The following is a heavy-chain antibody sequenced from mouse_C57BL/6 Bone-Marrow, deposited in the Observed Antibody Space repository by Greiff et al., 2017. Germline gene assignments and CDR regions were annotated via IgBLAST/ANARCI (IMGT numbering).Heavy chain of an antibody. CDR3: ARDRLLSYYFDY. D-gene: IGHD2-3*01. J-gene: IGHJ2*01. Sequence: VQLQQPGAELVMPGASVKLSCKASGYTFTSYWMHWVKQMPGQGLEWIGEIDPSDSYTNYNQKFKGKSTLTVDKSSSTAYMQLSSLTSEDSAVYYCARDRLLSYYFDYWGQGTTLTVSS. CDR1: GYTFTSYW. CDR2: IDPSDSYT. V-gene: IGHV1-69*01.